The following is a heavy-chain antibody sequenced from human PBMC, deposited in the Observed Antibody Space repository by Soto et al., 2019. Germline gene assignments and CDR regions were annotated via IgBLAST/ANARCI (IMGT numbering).Heavy chain of an antibody. Sequence: PGGSLRLSCAGSGFTFSNYAMTWVRQAPGKGLEWVSSISGSGDTTYYADSVRGRFIISIDNSKNTMCLQMNSLRAEDTAVYYCVKDNGNLALPIYGMDVWGQGTTVTVSS. CDR3: VKDNGNLALPIYGMDV. CDR2: ISGSGDTT. V-gene: IGHV3-23*01. J-gene: IGHJ6*02. D-gene: IGHD3-16*02. CDR1: GFTFSNYA.